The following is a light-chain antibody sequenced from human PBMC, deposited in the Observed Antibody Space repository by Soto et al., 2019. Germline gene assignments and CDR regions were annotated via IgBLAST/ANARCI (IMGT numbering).Light chain of an antibody. J-gene: IGKJ4*01. CDR1: QSVSSY. V-gene: IGKV3-11*01. CDR2: DAS. CDR3: QQRSNWPALT. Sequence: EIVLTQSPATLALSPGERATLSCRASQSVSSYLAWYQHKPGQAPRLLISDASNRATGIPARFSGSGSGTDFTLTISSLEPEDFEVYYCQQRSNWPALTFGGGTKVDI.